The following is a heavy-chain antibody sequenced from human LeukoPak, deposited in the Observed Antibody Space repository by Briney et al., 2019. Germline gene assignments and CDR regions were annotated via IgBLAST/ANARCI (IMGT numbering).Heavy chain of an antibody. J-gene: IGHJ4*02. V-gene: IGHV3-30*04. CDR2: ISYDGSNK. CDR1: GFTFSSYA. CDR3: ARDQFMVYATKAFDY. Sequence: PGGSLRLSCAASGFTFSSYAMHWVRQAPGKGLEGGAVISYDGSNKYYADSVKGRFTISRDNSKNTLYLQMNSLRAEDTAVYYCARDQFMVYATKAFDYWGQGTLVTVSS. D-gene: IGHD2-8*01.